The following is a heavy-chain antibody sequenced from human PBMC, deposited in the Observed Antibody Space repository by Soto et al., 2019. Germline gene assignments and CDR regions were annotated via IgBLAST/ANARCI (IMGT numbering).Heavy chain of an antibody. V-gene: IGHV1-69*13. J-gene: IGHJ4*02. Sequence: SVKVSCKASGGTFSSYAISWVRQAPGQGLEWMGGIIPIFGTANYAQKFQGRVTITADESTSTAYMELSSLRSEDTAVYYCARSFQYYDFWSGYGFDYWGQGTLVTVSS. CDR3: ARSFQYYDFWSGYGFDY. CDR2: IIPIFGTA. CDR1: GGTFSSYA. D-gene: IGHD3-3*01.